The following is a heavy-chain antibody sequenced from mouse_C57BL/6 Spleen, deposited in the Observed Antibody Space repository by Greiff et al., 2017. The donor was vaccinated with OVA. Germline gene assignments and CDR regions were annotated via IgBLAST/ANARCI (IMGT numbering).Heavy chain of an antibody. J-gene: IGHJ2*01. CDR1: GFTFSSYA. V-gene: IGHV5-9-1*02. CDR3: TRGGTGYFDY. CDR2: ISSGGDYI. Sequence: EVTVVESGEGLVKPGGSLKLSCAASGFTFSSYAMSWVRQTPEKRLAWVAYISSGGDYIYYADTVKGRFTISRDNARNTLYLQMSSLKSEDTAMYYCTRGGTGYFDYWGQGTTLTVSS. D-gene: IGHD4-1*01.